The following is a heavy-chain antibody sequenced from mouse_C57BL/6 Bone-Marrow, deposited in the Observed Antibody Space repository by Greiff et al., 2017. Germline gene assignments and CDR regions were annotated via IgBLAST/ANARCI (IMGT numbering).Heavy chain of an antibody. CDR2: IRSGSSTI. CDR3: ARLNWVYAMDY. J-gene: IGHJ4*01. D-gene: IGHD4-1*01. Sequence: EVQVVESGGGLVTPGGSLKLSCAASGFTFSDYGMHWVRQAPEKGLEWVAYIRSGSSTIYYADTVKGRFTISRDNAKNTLFLQMTSLSSEDTAMYYWARLNWVYAMDYWGQGTSVTVSS. V-gene: IGHV5-17*01. CDR1: GFTFSDYG.